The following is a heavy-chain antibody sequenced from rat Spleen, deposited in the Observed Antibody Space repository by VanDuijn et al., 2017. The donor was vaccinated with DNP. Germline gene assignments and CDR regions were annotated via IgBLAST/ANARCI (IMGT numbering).Heavy chain of an antibody. V-gene: IGHV5-7*01. CDR3: ARHDHDGNYHFYAMDA. Sequence: EVQLVESGGGLVQPGRSLKLSCAASGFTFNNYYMAWVRQAPKKGLEWVATISYDGSSTYYRDSVKGRFTISRDYAKLTLYLKMDSLRSEDTATYFCARHDHDGNYHFYAMDAWGQGTSVTVSS. D-gene: IGHD1-12*03. J-gene: IGHJ4*01. CDR1: GFTFNNYY. CDR2: ISYDGSST.